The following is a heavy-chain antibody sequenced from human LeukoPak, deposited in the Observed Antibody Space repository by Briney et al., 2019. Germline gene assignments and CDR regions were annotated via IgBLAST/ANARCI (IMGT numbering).Heavy chain of an antibody. Sequence: SQTLSLTCAVSGGSISSGGYSWSWIRQPPGKGLEWIGEINHSGSTNYNPSLKSRVTISVDTSKNQFSLKLSSVTAADTAVYYCARAGYNYRFDYWGQGTLVTVSS. CDR1: GGSISSGGYS. CDR3: ARAGYNYRFDY. V-gene: IGHV4-30-2*01. D-gene: IGHD5-24*01. J-gene: IGHJ4*02. CDR2: INHSGST.